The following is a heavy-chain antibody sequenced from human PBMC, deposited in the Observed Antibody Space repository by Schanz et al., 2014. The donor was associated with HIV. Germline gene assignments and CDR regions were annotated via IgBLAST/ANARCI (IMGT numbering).Heavy chain of an antibody. CDR3: ARDGEPYGIDV. CDR2: ISGYNGNT. Sequence: VQLVQSGAEVKKPGSSVKVSCKASGGTFSTYSISWVRQAPGQGLEWMGSISGYNGNTNYAQKIQGRVTMTRDTSTTTAYMELRGLRPDDTAIYYCARDGEPYGIDVWGQGTPVTVSS. D-gene: IGHD2-21*01. J-gene: IGHJ6*02. V-gene: IGHV1-18*01. CDR1: GGTFSTYS.